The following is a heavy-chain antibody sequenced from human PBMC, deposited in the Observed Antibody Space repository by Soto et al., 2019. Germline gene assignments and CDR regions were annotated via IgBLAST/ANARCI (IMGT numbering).Heavy chain of an antibody. CDR3: ARKGKLGYCSSTSCYWDYYYYYGMDV. Sequence: SETLSLTCAVYGGSFSGYYWSWIRQPPGKGLEWIGEINHSGSTNYNPSLKSRVTISVDTSKNQFSLKLSSVTAADTAVYYCARKGKLGYCSSTSCYWDYYYYYGMDVWGQGTTVTVSS. CDR2: INHSGST. V-gene: IGHV4-34*01. J-gene: IGHJ6*02. D-gene: IGHD2-2*01. CDR1: GGSFSGYY.